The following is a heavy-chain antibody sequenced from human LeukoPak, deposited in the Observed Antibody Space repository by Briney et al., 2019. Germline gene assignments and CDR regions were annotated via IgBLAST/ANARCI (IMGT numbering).Heavy chain of an antibody. CDR1: GYTFTDYY. CDR2: IKPSTGGT. CDR3: AREPIPAAKGDAFDI. J-gene: IGHJ3*02. D-gene: IGHD2-2*01. Sequence: ASVKVSCKASGYTFTDYYLYWVRQTPGQGLEWMGWIKPSTGGTKYVQKFEGRVTMTRDTSISIAYMELSRLRSDDTAVYYCAREPIPAAKGDAFDIWGQGTMVTVSS. V-gene: IGHV1-2*02.